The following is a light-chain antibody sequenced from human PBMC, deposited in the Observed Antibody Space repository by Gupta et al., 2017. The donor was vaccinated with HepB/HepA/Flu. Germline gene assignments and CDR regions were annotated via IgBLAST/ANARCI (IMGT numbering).Light chain of an antibody. CDR2: TAS. J-gene: IGKJ4*01. CDR3: PQHNSYRLT. V-gene: IGKV1-17*01. Sequence: DIQMTQSPSSRSASVGDRVTITCRASQDIRSDLGWYQQKPGKAPKRLIYTASRLQSGVPSRFSGSGSGTALALTITGRQPEDFATYYCPQHNSYRLTFGGGTKVELK. CDR1: QDIRSD.